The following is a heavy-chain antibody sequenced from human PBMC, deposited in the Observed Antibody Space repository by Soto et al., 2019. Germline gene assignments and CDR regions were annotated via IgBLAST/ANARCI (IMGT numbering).Heavy chain of an antibody. CDR2: MDYSGTT. J-gene: IGHJ6*02. D-gene: IGHD1-1*01. V-gene: IGHV4-39*01. CDR3: ARHLKTGTTSYYYYGMDV. Sequence: ETLSLTCIVSGGSISSSSYYWGWIRQPPGKGLEWIGSMDYSGTTFRNPSLKSRVTVSVDTSKNQFSLKVSSVTAADTAVYYCARHLKTGTTSYYYYGMDVWGQGTTVTVSS. CDR1: GGSISSSSYY.